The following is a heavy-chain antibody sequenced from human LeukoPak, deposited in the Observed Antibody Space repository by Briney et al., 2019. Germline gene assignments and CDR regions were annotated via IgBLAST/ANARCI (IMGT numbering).Heavy chain of an antibody. Sequence: ASVKVSCKASGYTFTSYYMHWVRQAPGQGLEWMGIINPSGGSTSYAQEFQGRVTMTRDTSTSTVYMELSSLRSEDTAVYYCAREGIAVAGILDYFDYWGQRGLGTVSS. V-gene: IGHV1-46*01. CDR3: AREGIAVAGILDYFDY. CDR1: GYTFTSYY. D-gene: IGHD6-19*01. CDR2: INPSGGST. J-gene: IGHJ4*02.